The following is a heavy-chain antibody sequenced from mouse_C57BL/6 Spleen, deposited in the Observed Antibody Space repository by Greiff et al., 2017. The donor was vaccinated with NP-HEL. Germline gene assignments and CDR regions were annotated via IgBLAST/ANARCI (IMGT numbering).Heavy chain of an antibody. V-gene: IGHV1-80*01. Sequence: QVQLQQSGAELVKPGASVKISCKASGYAFSSYWMNWVKQRPGKGLEWIGQIYPGDGDTNYNGKFKGKATLTADKSSSTAYMQLSSLTSEDSAVYFCAREEVYDGYSYYAMDYWGQGTSVTVSS. J-gene: IGHJ4*01. D-gene: IGHD2-3*01. CDR3: AREEVYDGYSYYAMDY. CDR1: GYAFSSYW. CDR2: IYPGDGDT.